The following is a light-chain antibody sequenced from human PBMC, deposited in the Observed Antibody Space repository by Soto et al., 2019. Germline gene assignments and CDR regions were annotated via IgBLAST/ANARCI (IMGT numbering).Light chain of an antibody. CDR3: SSFTTSSTYV. CDR2: DVT. CDR1: SSDVGLYNY. J-gene: IGLJ1*01. Sequence: QSVLTQPASVSGSPGQSIAISSTGTSSDVGLYNYVSWYQQHPDKVPKLIIYDVTNRPSGVSDRFSGSKSGNTASLTISGLQADDEADYYCSSFTTSSTYVFGTGTKVTVL. V-gene: IGLV2-14*01.